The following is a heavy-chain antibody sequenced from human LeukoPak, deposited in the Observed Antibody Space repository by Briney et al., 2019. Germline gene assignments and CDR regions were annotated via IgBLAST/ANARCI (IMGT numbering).Heavy chain of an antibody. Sequence: PGGSLRLSCAASGFTFSGYAMHWVRQAPGKGLEWVAVISNDGSYKYSADSVKGRFTISRDNSMNTLYLQVNSLRTEDTAVYYCARDLSWVDFWSGYSDYWGQGTLVTVSS. CDR2: ISNDGSYK. CDR3: ARDLSWVDFWSGYSDY. D-gene: IGHD3-3*01. CDR1: GFTFSGYA. V-gene: IGHV3-30-3*01. J-gene: IGHJ4*02.